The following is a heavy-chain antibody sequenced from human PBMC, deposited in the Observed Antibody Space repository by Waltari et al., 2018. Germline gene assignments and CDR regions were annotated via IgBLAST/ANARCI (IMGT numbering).Heavy chain of an antibody. CDR1: GYSISSGYY. J-gene: IGHJ6*03. Sequence: HVQLQESGPGLVKPSETLSLTCTVSGYSISSGYYWGWIRQPPGKGLEWIGSIYHSGSTNYNPSPKSRVSLSVDTSKNLFSLKLNSVPAADTAVYYGVTSTGTVTSGFYYYYMDVWAKGTTVTVSS. V-gene: IGHV4-38-2*02. D-gene: IGHD4-17*01. CDR2: IYHSGST. CDR3: VTSTGTVTSGFYYYYMDV.